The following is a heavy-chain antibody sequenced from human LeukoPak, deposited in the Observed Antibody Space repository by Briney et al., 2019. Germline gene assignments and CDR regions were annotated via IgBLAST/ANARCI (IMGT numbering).Heavy chain of an antibody. D-gene: IGHD4-23*01. Sequence: GGSLRLSCAASGLTFSDYYMNWLRQAPGKGLEWVSYISSSGNTIYYADSVKGRFTISRDNAKNSLYLQMNSLRAEDTAVYYCARDYYAGAFDCWGQGTMVTVSS. CDR3: ARDYYAGAFDC. CDR1: GLTFSDYY. V-gene: IGHV3-11*04. J-gene: IGHJ3*01. CDR2: ISSSGNTI.